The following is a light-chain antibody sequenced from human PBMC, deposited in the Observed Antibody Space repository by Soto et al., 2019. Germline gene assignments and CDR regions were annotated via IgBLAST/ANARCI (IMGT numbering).Light chain of an antibody. CDR3: QSYDSSLSGSV. CDR1: SSNIGAGYD. Sequence: QSVLTQPPSVYGAPGQSVTISCNGSSSNIGAGYDVHWYQQLPGTAPKLLIYGNNNRPSGVPDRFSGSKSGTSASLAITGLQAEDETDYYCQSYDSSLSGSVFGGGTKLTVL. J-gene: IGLJ2*01. CDR2: GNN. V-gene: IGLV1-40*01.